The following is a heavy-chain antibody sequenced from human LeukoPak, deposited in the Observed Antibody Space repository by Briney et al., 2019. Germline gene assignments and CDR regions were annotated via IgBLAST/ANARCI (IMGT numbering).Heavy chain of an antibody. J-gene: IGHJ4*02. CDR3: ARDLSERYSIDH. CDR2: ISYDGSTI. Sequence: GRPLRLSCAASGFTFSSYGMHWVRQAPGKGLEWVAFISYDGSTIYYADSVKGRLYISRDNSKNTLYVQMNSLRPEDTAVYYCARDLSERYSIDHWGQGTLVTVPS. CDR1: GFTFSSYG. V-gene: IGHV3-30*03. D-gene: IGHD2-15*01.